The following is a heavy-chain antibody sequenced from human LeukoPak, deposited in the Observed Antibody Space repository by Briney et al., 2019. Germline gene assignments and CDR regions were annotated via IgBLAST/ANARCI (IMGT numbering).Heavy chain of an antibody. CDR2: INHSGST. V-gene: IGHV4-34*01. CDR1: GGSFSGYY. D-gene: IGHD5-18*01. J-gene: IGHJ4*02. Sequence: SETLSLTCAVYGGSFSGYYWSWIRQPPGKGLEWIGEINHSGSTNYNPSLESRVTISVDTSKNQFSLKLSSVTAADTAVYYCARDYQGGYGDKTVDYWGQGTLVTVSS. CDR3: ARDYQGGYGDKTVDY.